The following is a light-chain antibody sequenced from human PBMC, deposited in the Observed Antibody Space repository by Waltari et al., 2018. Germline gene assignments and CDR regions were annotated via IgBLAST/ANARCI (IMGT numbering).Light chain of an antibody. CDR3: GTWDSTLSAVV. V-gene: IGLV1-51*02. CDR2: ENN. CDR1: SSNIGKNY. J-gene: IGLJ2*01. Sequence: QSVLMQPPSVSAAPGQKVPISCSGSSSNIGKNYVSWYQQVPGTAPKLLIFENNRRPSGIPDRFSGSKSGTSATLGITGLQTGDEADYYCGTWDSTLSAVVFGGGTKLTVL.